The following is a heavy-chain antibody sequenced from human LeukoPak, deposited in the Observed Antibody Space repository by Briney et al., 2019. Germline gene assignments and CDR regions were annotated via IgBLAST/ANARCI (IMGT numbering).Heavy chain of an antibody. V-gene: IGHV1-46*01. D-gene: IGHD2-21*02. CDR2: INPTDGST. Sequence: GSVKVSCKASGYTFTGYYMHWVRQAPGQGLEWMGIINPTDGSTLYAQKFQGRVAMTRDSSIGTAYLELSSLSSDDTAVYYCVRGDNVVSTAMLLLRYWGQGTLVAVSS. CDR1: GYTFTGYY. CDR3: VRGDNVVSTAMLLLRY. J-gene: IGHJ1*01.